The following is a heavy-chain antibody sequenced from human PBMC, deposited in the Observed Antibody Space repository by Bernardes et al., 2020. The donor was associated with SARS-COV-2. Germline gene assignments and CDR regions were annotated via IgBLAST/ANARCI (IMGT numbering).Heavy chain of an antibody. CDR3: ARANKDYYDTSVAEGGGI. V-gene: IGHV3-21*01. J-gene: IGHJ3*02. Sequence: GGSLRLSCAASGFTFRSYSMNWVRQAPGKGLEWVSSISSSSSYIYYADSVKGRFTISRDNAKNSLYLQMDSLRADDTAVYYCARANKDYYDTSVAEGGGIWGQGTMVTVSS. CDR1: GFTFRSYS. CDR2: ISSSSSYI. D-gene: IGHD3-22*01.